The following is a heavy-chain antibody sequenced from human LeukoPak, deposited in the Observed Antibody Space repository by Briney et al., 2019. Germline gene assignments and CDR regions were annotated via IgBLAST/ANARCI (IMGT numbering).Heavy chain of an antibody. D-gene: IGHD6-19*01. CDR1: GYTFTDYY. CDR2: INPNNGGT. V-gene: IGHV1-2*02. J-gene: IGHJ4*02. CDR3: ARVGRSSGWYGY. Sequence: ASMKVSCKASGYTFTDYYMHWVRQAPGQGLEWMGWINPNNGGTNYAQKFQGRVTMTRDTSISTAYMELSRLRSDDTAVYYCARVGRSSGWYGYWGQGTLVTVSS.